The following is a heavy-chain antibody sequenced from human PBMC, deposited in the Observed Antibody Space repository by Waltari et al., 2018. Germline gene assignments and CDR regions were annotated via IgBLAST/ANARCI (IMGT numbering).Heavy chain of an antibody. CDR3: AKGASGGSRQFDY. V-gene: IGHV3-23*03. CDR2: IYSGGSST. J-gene: IGHJ4*02. D-gene: IGHD1-26*01. CDR1: GFTFSSYA. Sequence: EVQLLESGGGLVQPGGSLRLSCAASGFTFSSYAMSWVRQAPGKGLEWVSVIYSGGSSTYYADSVKGRFTISRDNSKNTLYLQMNSLRAEDTVVYYCAKGASGGSRQFDYWGQGTLVTVSS.